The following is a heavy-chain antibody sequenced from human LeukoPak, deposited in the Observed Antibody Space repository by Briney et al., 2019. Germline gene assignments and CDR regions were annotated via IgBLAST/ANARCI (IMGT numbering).Heavy chain of an antibody. CDR3: AREQSGYFDY. D-gene: IGHD5-24*01. CDR2: IIPILGIA. V-gene: IGHV1-69*04. Sequence: SVKVSCKASGGTFSSYAISWVRQAPGQGLEWMGRIIPILGIANYAQKFQGRVTITADKSTSTVYMELSSLRSEDTAVYYCAREQSGYFDYWGQGTLVTVSS. CDR1: GGTFSSYA. J-gene: IGHJ4*02.